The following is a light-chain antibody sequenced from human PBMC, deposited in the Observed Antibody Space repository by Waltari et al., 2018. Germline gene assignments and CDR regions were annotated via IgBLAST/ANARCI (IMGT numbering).Light chain of an antibody. J-gene: IGKJ4*01. CDR2: DAS. Sequence: SCRASQSVSSYLAWYQQRPGQAPRLLNYDASNRATGIPARFSGSGSETDFTLTISSLEAEDFAVYYCQQRRNWPLTFGGGTKVEIK. V-gene: IGKV3-11*01. CDR1: QSVSSY. CDR3: QQRRNWPLT.